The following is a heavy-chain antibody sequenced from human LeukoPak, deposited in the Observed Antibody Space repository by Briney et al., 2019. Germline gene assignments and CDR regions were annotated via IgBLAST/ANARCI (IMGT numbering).Heavy chain of an antibody. V-gene: IGHV3-33*03. J-gene: IGHJ4*02. CDR1: GFTFDKYG. Sequence: GGSPRLSCAASGFTFDKYGIHWVRQAPGKGLEWVAVIWHDGSRTHYADSLKGRFTISRDNSKDTAFLQMNSLTVEDTATYYCAGAISKGAGIDSWGQGTLVTVSS. CDR3: AGAISKGAGIDS. D-gene: IGHD1-26*01. CDR2: IWHDGSRT.